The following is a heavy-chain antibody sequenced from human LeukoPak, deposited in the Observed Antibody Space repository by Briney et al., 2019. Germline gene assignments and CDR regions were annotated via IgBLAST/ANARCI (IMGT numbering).Heavy chain of an antibody. CDR1: GGSISSYY. Sequence: SETLSLTCTVSGGSISSYYWSWIRQPAGKGLEWIGRIDTSGSIIYNPSLKGRVTISVDKSKNQLSLKVNSVTAADTAVYYCARVKSSTRGPYYHYYMGVWGKGATVIVSS. CDR2: IDTSGSI. J-gene: IGHJ6*03. V-gene: IGHV4-4*07. CDR3: ARVKSSTRGPYYHYYMGV. D-gene: IGHD3-10*01.